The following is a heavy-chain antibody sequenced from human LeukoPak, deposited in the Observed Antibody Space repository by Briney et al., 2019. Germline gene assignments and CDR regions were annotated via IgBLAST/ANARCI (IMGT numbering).Heavy chain of an antibody. Sequence: GGSLRHSCAASGLTFNEHRMDWVRQAPGKGLEWIGRSKNKDYAYSTVYAASVKGRFTFSRDDPKNSLYLQMNSLTTEDTAVYYCTISFYYGTRGYYPDFWGQGTLVTVSS. V-gene: IGHV3-72*01. CDR2: SKNKDYAYST. CDR1: GLTFNEHR. J-gene: IGHJ4*02. CDR3: TISFYYGTRGYYPDF. D-gene: IGHD3-22*01.